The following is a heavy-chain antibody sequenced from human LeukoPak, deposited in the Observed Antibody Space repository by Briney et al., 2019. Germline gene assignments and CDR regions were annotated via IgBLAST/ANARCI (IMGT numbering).Heavy chain of an antibody. J-gene: IGHJ4*02. CDR2: INPNSGGT. V-gene: IGHV1-2*02. CDR3: AKTGPNGIFDY. D-gene: IGHD1-14*01. CDR1: GYTFTGYY. Sequence: ASVKVSCKASGYTFTGYYMHWVRQAPGQGLEWMGWINPNSGGTNYAQKFQGRVTMARDTSISTAYMEVRSLRSDDTAVYYCAKTGPNGIFDYWGQGTLVTVSS.